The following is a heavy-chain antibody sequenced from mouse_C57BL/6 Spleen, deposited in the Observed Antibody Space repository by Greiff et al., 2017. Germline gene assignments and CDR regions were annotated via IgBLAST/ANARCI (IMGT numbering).Heavy chain of an antibody. J-gene: IGHJ1*03. D-gene: IGHD1-1*01. V-gene: IGHV5-15*01. Sequence: EVQGVESGGGLVQPGGSLKLSCAASGFTFSDYGMAWVRQAPRKGPEWVAFISNLAYSIYYADTVTGRFTISRENAKNTLYLEMSSLRSEDTAMYYCARHYYGSSYWYFDVWGTGTTVTVSS. CDR2: ISNLAYSI. CDR1: GFTFSDYG. CDR3: ARHYYGSSYWYFDV.